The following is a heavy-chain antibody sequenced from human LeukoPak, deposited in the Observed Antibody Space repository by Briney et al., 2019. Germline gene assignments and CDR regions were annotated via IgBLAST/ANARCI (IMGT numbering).Heavy chain of an antibody. CDR2: INPNSGGT. Sequence: APVKVSCKASGYTFTGYYMHWVRQAPGQGLEWMGWINPNSGGTNYAQKFQGRVTMTRDTSISTAYMELSRLRSDDTAVYYCASGYDSSGYPGRSRYYGMDVWGQGTTVTVSS. D-gene: IGHD3-22*01. CDR3: ASGYDSSGYPGRSRYYGMDV. CDR1: GYTFTGYY. J-gene: IGHJ6*02. V-gene: IGHV1-2*02.